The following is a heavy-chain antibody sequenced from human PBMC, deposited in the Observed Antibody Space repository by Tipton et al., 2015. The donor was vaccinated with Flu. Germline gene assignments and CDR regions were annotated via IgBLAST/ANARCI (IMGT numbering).Heavy chain of an antibody. D-gene: IGHD6-19*01. Sequence: SGFNFGSYGIHWVRQAPGKGLEWMAVISYDGSNKYYADSVKGRFTISRDGSKNTLYLQMNSLRAEDTAVYYCAKDRKGLTYYLDYWGQGTLVTVAS. J-gene: IGHJ4*02. V-gene: IGHV3-30*18. CDR3: AKDRKGLTYYLDY. CDR1: GFNFGSYG. CDR2: ISYDGSNK.